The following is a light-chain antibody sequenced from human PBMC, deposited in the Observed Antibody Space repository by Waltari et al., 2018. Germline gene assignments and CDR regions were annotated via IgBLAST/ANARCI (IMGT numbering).Light chain of an antibody. J-gene: IGLJ2*01. Sequence: QSVLTQPPSASGTPGQRVTISCSGSSSNIGSNYVSWYQQLPGTAPKLLIYRNNQRPSGVPDRFSASKSGASAALAISGRRSEDEADYYCAAWDDSLSGVVFGGGTKLTVL. V-gene: IGLV1-47*01. CDR2: RNN. CDR3: AAWDDSLSGVV. CDR1: SSNIGSNY.